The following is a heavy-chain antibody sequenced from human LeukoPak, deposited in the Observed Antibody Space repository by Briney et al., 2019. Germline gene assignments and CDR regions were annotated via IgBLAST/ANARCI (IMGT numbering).Heavy chain of an antibody. CDR2: INHSGST. D-gene: IGHD3-10*01. CDR1: GGSFRGYY. J-gene: IGHJ4*02. V-gene: IGHV4-34*01. CDR3: ARSTFITMVRGVIGY. Sequence: SETLSLTCAVYGGSFRGYYWSWIRQPPGKGLEWIGEINHSGSTNYNPSLKSRVTISVDTSKNQFSLKLSSVTAADTAVYYCARSTFITMVRGVIGYWGQGTLVTVSS.